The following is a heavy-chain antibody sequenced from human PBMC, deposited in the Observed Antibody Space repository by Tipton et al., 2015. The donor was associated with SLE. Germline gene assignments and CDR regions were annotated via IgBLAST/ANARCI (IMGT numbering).Heavy chain of an antibody. J-gene: IGHJ3*02. D-gene: IGHD3-16*01. CDR3: ARGGPWGSPDAFDI. CDR2: INYSGTT. CDR1: GDSISNNNYY. V-gene: IGHV4-39*07. Sequence: TLSLTCTISGDSISNNNYYWGWIRQPPGEGLELIGNINYSGTTYYNPSLKTRVTISVDASKTQFSLKLSSVTAADTAVYYCARGGPWGSPDAFDIWGQGTMVTVSS.